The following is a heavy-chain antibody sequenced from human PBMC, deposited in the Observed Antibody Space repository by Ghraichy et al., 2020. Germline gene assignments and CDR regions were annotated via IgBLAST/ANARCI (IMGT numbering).Heavy chain of an antibody. CDR1: GFTFSSYD. V-gene: IGHV3-13*05. D-gene: IGHD5-18*01. J-gene: IGHJ6*02. Sequence: GGSLRLSCAASGFTFSSYDMHWVRQATGKGLEWVSVIGTAGDPYYPDSVKGRFTISRENAKNSLYLQMNSLRAGDTAVYYCARDSGGRYSYGYGMDVWGQGTTVTVSS. CDR2: IGTAGDP. CDR3: ARDSGGRYSYGYGMDV.